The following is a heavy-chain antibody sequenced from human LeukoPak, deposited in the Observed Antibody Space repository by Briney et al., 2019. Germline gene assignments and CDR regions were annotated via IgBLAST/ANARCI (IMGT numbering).Heavy chain of an antibody. CDR1: GFTISSYE. D-gene: IGHD3-10*01. Sequence: GGSLRLSCVASGFTISSYEMTWVRQAPGKGLEWVSYISNSGSTMYYADSVKGRFTISRDNAKNSLYLQMNSLRAEDTAVYYCARDWRHRDYGSGSLDYWGQGALVTVSS. J-gene: IGHJ4*02. CDR2: ISNSGSTM. V-gene: IGHV3-48*03. CDR3: ARDWRHRDYGSGSLDY.